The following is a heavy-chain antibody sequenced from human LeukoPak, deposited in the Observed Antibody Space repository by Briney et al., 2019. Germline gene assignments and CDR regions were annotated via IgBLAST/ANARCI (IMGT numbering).Heavy chain of an antibody. D-gene: IGHD6-6*01. CDR2: ISAYNGNT. Sequence: ASVKVSCKASGCTFTTYGINWVRQAPGRGLEWMGWISAYNGNTNYAQNLQGRVTLTTDTSASTAYMELRSLRSDDTAVYYCARDLIAARPGWFDPWGQGTLVIVSS. CDR3: ARDLIAARPGWFDP. V-gene: IGHV1-18*01. J-gene: IGHJ5*02. CDR1: GCTFTTYG.